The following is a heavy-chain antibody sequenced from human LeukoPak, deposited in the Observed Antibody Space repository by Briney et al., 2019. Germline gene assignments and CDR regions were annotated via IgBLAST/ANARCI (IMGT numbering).Heavy chain of an antibody. CDR3: ARDRSYDSSGYPFDF. CDR2: IYAGGST. Sequence: LEWVSVIYAGGSTFYADSVKGRFTISRDNSKNTVYLQMNSLRAEDTAVYYCARDRSYDSSGYPFDFRGQGTLVTVSS. V-gene: IGHV3-53*05. D-gene: IGHD3-22*01. J-gene: IGHJ4*02.